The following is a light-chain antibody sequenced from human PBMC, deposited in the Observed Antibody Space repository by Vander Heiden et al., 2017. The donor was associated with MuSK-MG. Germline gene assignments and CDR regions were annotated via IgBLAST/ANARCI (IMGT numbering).Light chain of an antibody. J-gene: IGKJ1*01. V-gene: IGKV3-15*01. CDR1: QSVGSN. CDR3: QQYNNWPPWT. Sequence: EIVMTQSPATLSVSPGERATLSCRASQSVGSNLAWYQQKPGQAPRLLIYGASTRATGIPARFSGGRSGTEFTLTISSLQSEDFAVYYCQQYNNWPPWTFGQGTKVEIK. CDR2: GAS.